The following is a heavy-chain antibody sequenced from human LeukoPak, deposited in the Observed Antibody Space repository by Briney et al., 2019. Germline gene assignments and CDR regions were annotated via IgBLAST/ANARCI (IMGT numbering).Heavy chain of an antibody. CDR2: ISGSGGST. Sequence: PGGSLRLSCAASEFTFSDYAMSWVRQAPGKGLEWVSAISGSGGSTYYADSVKGRFTISRDNSKNTLYLQMNSLRAEDTAVYYCAKEEWDDYGDENAYFDYWGQGTLVTVSS. CDR1: EFTFSDYA. V-gene: IGHV3-23*01. D-gene: IGHD4-17*01. J-gene: IGHJ4*02. CDR3: AKEEWDDYGDENAYFDY.